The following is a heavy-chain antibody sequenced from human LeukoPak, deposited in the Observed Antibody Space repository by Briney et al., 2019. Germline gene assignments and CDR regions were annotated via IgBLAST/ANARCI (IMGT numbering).Heavy chain of an antibody. Sequence: PGGSLRLSCTASGFTFSNYVMNWVRQAPGKGLEWVAAISGSGDTTYHADSVRGRFTISRDNSKNTLYLQMNSLRAEDTAVYYCASSGSDSLYYFDYWGQGTLVTVSS. V-gene: IGHV3-23*01. CDR1: GFTFSNYV. CDR2: ISGSGDTT. J-gene: IGHJ4*02. D-gene: IGHD3-10*01. CDR3: ASSGSDSLYYFDY.